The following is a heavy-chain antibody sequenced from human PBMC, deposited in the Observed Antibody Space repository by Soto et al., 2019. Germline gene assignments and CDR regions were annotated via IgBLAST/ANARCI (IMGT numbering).Heavy chain of an antibody. CDR2: IYHSGST. CDR3: ARGRIAAAGSLAW. CDR1: GGSISSSNW. J-gene: IGHJ4*02. Sequence: SETLSLTCAVSGGSISSSNWWSWVRQPPGKGLEWIGEIYHSGSTNYNPSLKSRVTISVDKSKNQFSLKLSSVTAADTAVYYCARGRIAAAGSLAWWGRGTLVTVTS. D-gene: IGHD6-13*01. V-gene: IGHV4-4*02.